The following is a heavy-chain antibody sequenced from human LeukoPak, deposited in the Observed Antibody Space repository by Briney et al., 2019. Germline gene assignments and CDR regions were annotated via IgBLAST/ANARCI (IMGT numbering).Heavy chain of an antibody. V-gene: IGHV4-34*09. CDR3: ARDRYYYDSSGYFGAISGVLYNWFDP. Sequence: SEILSLTCAVYGGSFSGYYWSWIRQPPGKGLEWIGEINHSGSTNYNPSLKSRVTISVDTSKNQFSLKLSSVTAADTAVYYCARDRYYYDSSGYFGAISGVLYNWFDPWGQGTLVTVSS. D-gene: IGHD3-22*01. CDR1: GGSFSGYY. J-gene: IGHJ5*02. CDR2: INHSGST.